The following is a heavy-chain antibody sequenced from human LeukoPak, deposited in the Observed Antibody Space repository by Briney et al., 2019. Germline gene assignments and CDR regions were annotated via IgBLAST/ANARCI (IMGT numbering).Heavy chain of an antibody. D-gene: IGHD3-22*01. J-gene: IGHJ4*02. CDR3: AKKGLNYDSIHYPIDY. Sequence: PGGSLRLSCAASGFTFSSYAMSWVRQAPGNGLEWVSAISGSGGSTYYADSVKGRFTISRDNSKNTLYLQMNSLRAEDTAVYYCAKKGLNYDSIHYPIDYWGQGTLVTVSS. CDR1: GFTFSSYA. V-gene: IGHV3-23*01. CDR2: ISGSGGST.